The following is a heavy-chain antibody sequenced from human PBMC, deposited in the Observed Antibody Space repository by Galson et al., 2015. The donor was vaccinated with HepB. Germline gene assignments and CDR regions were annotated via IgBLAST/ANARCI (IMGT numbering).Heavy chain of an antibody. CDR3: ARDRLWMTTVTTDAFDV. D-gene: IGHD4-17*01. CDR2: ISYAGSNK. Sequence: SLRLSCAASGFAFSSYGMHWVRQAPGKGLEWVAVISYAGSNKYYADSVKGRFTISRDNSKNTLYLQMNSLRAEDTAVYSCARDRLWMTTVTTDAFDVWGQGTMVTVSS. V-gene: IGHV3-30*03. J-gene: IGHJ3*01. CDR1: GFAFSSYG.